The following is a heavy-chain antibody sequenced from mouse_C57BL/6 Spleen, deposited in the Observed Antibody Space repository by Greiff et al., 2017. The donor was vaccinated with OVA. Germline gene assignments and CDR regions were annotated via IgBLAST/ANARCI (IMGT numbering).Heavy chain of an antibody. D-gene: IGHD1-1*01. CDR3: ARDITTVVATRYFDV. CDR2: IHPNSGST. J-gene: IGHJ1*03. CDR1: GYTFTSYW. V-gene: IGHV1-64*01. Sequence: VQLQQPGAELVKPGASVKLSCKASGYTFTSYWMHWVKQRPGQGLEWIGMIHPNSGSTNYNEKFKSKATLTVDKSSSTAYMQLSSLTSEDSAVYYCARDITTVVATRYFDVWGTGTTVTVSS.